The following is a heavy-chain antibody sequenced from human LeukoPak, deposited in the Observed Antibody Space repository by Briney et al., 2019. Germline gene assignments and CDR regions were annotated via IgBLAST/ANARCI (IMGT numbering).Heavy chain of an antibody. Sequence: SETLSLTCTVSGLSISSYYWNWIRQPAGKGLEWIGRIYTSGSTNYNPSLKSRVTMSVDTSKNQFSLKLSSVTAADTAVYYCARDRTYYGSYYFDYWGQGTLVTVSS. CDR1: GLSISSYY. J-gene: IGHJ4*02. CDR2: IYTSGST. V-gene: IGHV4-4*07. D-gene: IGHD3-10*01. CDR3: ARDRTYYGSYYFDY.